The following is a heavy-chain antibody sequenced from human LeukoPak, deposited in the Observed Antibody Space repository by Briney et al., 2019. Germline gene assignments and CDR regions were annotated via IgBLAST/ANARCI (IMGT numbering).Heavy chain of an antibody. D-gene: IGHD3-22*01. CDR3: ARVPSASYYYDSSGYPPHDAFDI. Sequence: SETLSLTCAVYGGSFSGYYWSWIRQPPRKGLEWIGEINHSGSTNYNPSPKSRVTISVDTSKNQFSLKLSSVTAADTAVYYCARVPSASYYYDSSGYPPHDAFDIWGQGTMVTVSS. CDR1: GGSFSGYY. J-gene: IGHJ3*02. CDR2: INHSGST. V-gene: IGHV4-34*01.